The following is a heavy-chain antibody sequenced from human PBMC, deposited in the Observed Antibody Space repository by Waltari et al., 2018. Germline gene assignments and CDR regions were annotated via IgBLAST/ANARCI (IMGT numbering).Heavy chain of an antibody. V-gene: IGHV4-61*02. Sequence: QLQLQESGPGLVKPSQTLSLTCTVSGGSISSGSYYWSWIRQPAGKGLEWIGRIYTSGSTNYNPALKSRVTISVDTSKNQFSLKLSSVTAADTAVYYCASSSGSYRNWFDPWGQGTLVTVSS. D-gene: IGHD1-26*01. CDR3: ASSSGSYRNWFDP. CDR1: GGSISSGSYY. CDR2: IYTSGST. J-gene: IGHJ5*02.